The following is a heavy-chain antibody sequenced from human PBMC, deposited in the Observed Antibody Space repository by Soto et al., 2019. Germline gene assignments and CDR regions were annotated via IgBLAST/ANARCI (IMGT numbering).Heavy chain of an antibody. D-gene: IGHD2-15*01. Sequence: EVQLVESGGGLVQPGGSLRLSCAASGFTVSSNYMSWVRQAPGKGLEWVSVIYSGGSTYYADSVKGRFTISRDNSKNTLYLQMNSLRAEDTAVYYCARDYCSGGSCYSDYFDSWGQGTLVTVSS. CDR3: ARDYCSGGSCYSDYFDS. J-gene: IGHJ4*02. CDR2: IYSGGST. V-gene: IGHV3-66*01. CDR1: GFTVSSNY.